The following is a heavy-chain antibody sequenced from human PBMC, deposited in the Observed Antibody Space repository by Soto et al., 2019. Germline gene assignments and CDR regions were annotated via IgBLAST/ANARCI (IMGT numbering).Heavy chain of an antibody. CDR2: FSDGGSNT. D-gene: IGHD6-13*01. J-gene: IGHJ4*02. V-gene: IGHV3-23*01. Sequence: EVQLLESGGGLVQPGGSLRLSCAASGFSFSSYAMNWVRQAPGKGLECVSAFSDGGSNTYYTDSVKGRFTISRDNSKNTVFLQMNSLRAEDTAVYYCAILDSSTWYTGYYCDYWGQGTLVTVSS. CDR3: AILDSSTWYTGYYCDY. CDR1: GFSFSSYA.